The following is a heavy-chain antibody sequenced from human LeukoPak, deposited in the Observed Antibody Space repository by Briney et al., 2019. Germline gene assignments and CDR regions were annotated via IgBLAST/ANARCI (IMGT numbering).Heavy chain of an antibody. CDR1: GFTFSSYW. Sequence: GGSLRLSCAASGFTFSSYWMTWVRQTPGKGLEWVANIKQDGSEKYYVDSVKGRFTISRDNAKNSLYLQMNSLRAQDTAVYYCARRGSSRWPNWLDPWGERTLVTVSS. CDR3: ARRGSSRWPNWLDP. CDR2: IKQDGSEK. V-gene: IGHV3-7*03. J-gene: IGHJ5*02. D-gene: IGHD6-13*01.